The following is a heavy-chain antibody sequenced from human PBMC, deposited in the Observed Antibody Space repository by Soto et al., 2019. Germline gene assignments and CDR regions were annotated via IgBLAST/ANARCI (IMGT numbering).Heavy chain of an antibody. CDR2: ISYDGSNK. CDR1: GFTFSSYG. Sequence: QVQLVESGGGVVQPGRSLRLSCAASGFTFSSYGMHWVRQAPGKGLEWVAVISYDGSNKYYADSVKSRFTISRDNSKNTLYLQMNSLRAEDTAVYYCAKDHRAVRGVPDYWGQGTLVTVSS. V-gene: IGHV3-30*18. J-gene: IGHJ4*02. D-gene: IGHD3-10*01. CDR3: AKDHRAVRGVPDY.